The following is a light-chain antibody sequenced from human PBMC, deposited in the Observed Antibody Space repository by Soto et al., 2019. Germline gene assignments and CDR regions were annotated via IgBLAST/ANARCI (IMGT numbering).Light chain of an antibody. CDR3: SSYTTSSTYV. Sequence: QSALTQPASVSGYPGQSITISCTGASSDVGAYNYVAWCQQHPGKGPKLLIYDVSNRPSGFSSRFSGSKSGNTASLTISGLRAEYEADYFCSSYTTSSTYVFGTGTKVTVL. CDR2: DVS. CDR1: SSDVGAYNY. J-gene: IGLJ1*01. V-gene: IGLV2-14*01.